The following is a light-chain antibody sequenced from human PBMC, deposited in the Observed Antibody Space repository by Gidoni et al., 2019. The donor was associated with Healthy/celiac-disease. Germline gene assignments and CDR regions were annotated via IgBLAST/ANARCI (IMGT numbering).Light chain of an antibody. Sequence: EFVLTQSPATLSLSPGDRATLSCRASQSVSSYLAWYQQKPGQAPRLLIYDASNRATGIPARFSGSRSGTDFTLTISSLEPEDFAVYYCQQRSNWSYTFGQGTKLEIK. CDR3: QQRSNWSYT. V-gene: IGKV3-11*01. CDR2: DAS. CDR1: QSVSSY. J-gene: IGKJ2*01.